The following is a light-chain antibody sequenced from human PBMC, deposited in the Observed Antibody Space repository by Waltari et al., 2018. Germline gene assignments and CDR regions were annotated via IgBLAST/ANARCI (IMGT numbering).Light chain of an antibody. CDR1: RPNIGRNT. CDR2: IEN. J-gene: IGLJ3*02. Sequence: QSVLTQPPSASGTPGQRVTMSFSGSRPNIGRNTVTWYQQPPGTPPKLLIYIENRRPSGVPDRFSGSRSGTSASLAISGLQSEDEADYHCATWDDSLNAWVFGGGTKLTVL. V-gene: IGLV1-44*01. CDR3: ATWDDSLNAWV.